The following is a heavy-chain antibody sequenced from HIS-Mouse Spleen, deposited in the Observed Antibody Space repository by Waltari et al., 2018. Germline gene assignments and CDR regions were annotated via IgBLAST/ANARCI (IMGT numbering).Heavy chain of an antibody. D-gene: IGHD1-1*01. CDR3: AAKLRVDY. Sequence: QVQLVQSGAEVKKPGASVKGSCKVSGYTLTELSMHLVRQARGKGLEWMGGFGPEDSETIYATKFQGRVTMTEETSTDTAYMELSSLRSEDTAVYYCAAKLRVDYWGQGTLVTVSS. V-gene: IGHV1-24*01. CDR1: GYTLTELS. J-gene: IGHJ4*02. CDR2: FGPEDSET.